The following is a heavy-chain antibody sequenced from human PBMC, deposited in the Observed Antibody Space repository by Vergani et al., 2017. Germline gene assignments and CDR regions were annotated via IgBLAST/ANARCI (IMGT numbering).Heavy chain of an antibody. J-gene: IGHJ5*01. Sequence: QVHLVESGGGAVQSAGSLRLSCAASGFMFNSYGMHWVRQAPGKGLEWVAFIHYDSSDTHYLDSVKGRFTISRDNAKNTLYLEMNSLRGDDTAIYYCVRARCSGPCFMSNWFDSWGQGTLVTVSS. V-gene: IGHV3-30*02. D-gene: IGHD5-12*01. CDR3: VRARCSGPCFMSNWFDS. CDR1: GFMFNSYG. CDR2: IHYDSSDT.